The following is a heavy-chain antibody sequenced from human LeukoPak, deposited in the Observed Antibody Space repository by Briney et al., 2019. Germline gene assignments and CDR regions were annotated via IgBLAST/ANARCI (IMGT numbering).Heavy chain of an antibody. CDR2: IYHGGKT. CDR3: ARDALFRSKTYAFDY. V-gene: IGHV4-4*02. J-gene: IGHJ4*02. D-gene: IGHD3-16*01. CDR1: GDSINNNNW. Sequence: SETLSLTCAVSGDSINNNNWWTWVRQSPEQGLEWIGEIYHGGKTNYNPSLKSRVTISLVLSNNQFSMKLTSVTAADTAVYYCARDALFRSKTYAFDYWGQGTQVTVSS.